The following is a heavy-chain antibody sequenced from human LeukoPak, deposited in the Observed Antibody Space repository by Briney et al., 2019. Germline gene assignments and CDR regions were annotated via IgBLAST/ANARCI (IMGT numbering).Heavy chain of an antibody. CDR3: ARPYYYGSGGMKGLFDY. Sequence: ASVKVSCKTSGYTFTGYYTHWVRQAPGQGLEWMGWINPNSGDTNYAQKFQGRVTMTRDTSISTAYMELSRLRSDDTAVYYCARPYYYGSGGMKGLFDYWGQGTLVTVSS. CDR2: INPNSGDT. CDR1: GYTFTGYY. J-gene: IGHJ4*02. D-gene: IGHD3-10*01. V-gene: IGHV1-2*02.